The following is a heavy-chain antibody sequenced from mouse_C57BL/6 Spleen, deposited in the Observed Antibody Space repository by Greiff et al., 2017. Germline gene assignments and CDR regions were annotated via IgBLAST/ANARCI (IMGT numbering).Heavy chain of an antibody. V-gene: IGHV14-1*01. CDR3: TTRCYYGSSFFDY. J-gene: IGHJ2*01. D-gene: IGHD1-1*01. Sequence: EVQLQQSGAELVRPGASVKLSCTASGFNITDYYMHWVKQRPEQGLEWIGRIDPEDGDTEYAPKFQGKATMTADTSSNTAYLQLSSLTSEDTAVDYCTTRCYYGSSFFDYWGQGTTLTVSS. CDR2: IDPEDGDT. CDR1: GFNITDYY.